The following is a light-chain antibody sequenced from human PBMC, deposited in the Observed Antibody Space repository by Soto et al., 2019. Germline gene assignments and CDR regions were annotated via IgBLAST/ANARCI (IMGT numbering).Light chain of an antibody. CDR2: GTS. Sequence: EIVLTQSPGTLSLSPGERATLSCRASQSFSSSYLAWYQQKPGQAPRLLIYGTSTRATGIPDRFSGSGSQTDFTLTISRLEPEDFAVYYCHQYGSLGTFGQGTRVENK. J-gene: IGKJ1*01. CDR3: HQYGSLGT. CDR1: QSFSSSY. V-gene: IGKV3-20*01.